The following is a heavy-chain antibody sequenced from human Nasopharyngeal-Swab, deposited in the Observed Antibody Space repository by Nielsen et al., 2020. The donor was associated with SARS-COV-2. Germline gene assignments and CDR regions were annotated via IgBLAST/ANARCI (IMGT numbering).Heavy chain of an antibody. V-gene: IGHV3-11*04. CDR3: ARATAYGRDYSNYLYYYGMDV. J-gene: IGHJ6*02. CDR2: ISSSGSTI. CDR1: GFTFSDYY. D-gene: IGHD4-11*01. Sequence: GESLKISCAASGFTFSDYYMSWIRQAPGKGLEWVSYISSSGSTIYYADSVKGRFTISRDNAKNSLYLQMNSLRAEDTAVYYCARATAYGRDYSNYLYYYGMDVWGQGTTVTVSS.